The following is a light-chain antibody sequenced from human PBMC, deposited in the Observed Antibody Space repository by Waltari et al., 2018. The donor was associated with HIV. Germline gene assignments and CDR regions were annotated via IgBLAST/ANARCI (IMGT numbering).Light chain of an antibody. CDR2: DAS. CDR1: QSVTSY. J-gene: IGKJ3*01. CDR3: QQRSNWRGFT. Sequence: EIVLTQSPATLSLSPGERATLSCRASQSVTSYLAWDQQKPGQAPRLLIYDASNRATGIPARFSGGGSGTDFTLTSSSLGPEDFAIYYCQQRSNWRGFTFGPGTKVDIK. V-gene: IGKV3-11*01.